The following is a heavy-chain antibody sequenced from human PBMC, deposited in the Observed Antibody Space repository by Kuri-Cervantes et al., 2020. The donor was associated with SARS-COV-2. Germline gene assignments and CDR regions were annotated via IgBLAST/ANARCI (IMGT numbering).Heavy chain of an antibody. CDR2: ISSSSSYI. Sequence: GESLKISCAASGFSFSRFPMHWVRHAPGKGLEWVSSISSSSSYIYYADSVKGRFTISRDNAKNSLYLQMNSLRAEDTAVYYCARDMGDVDYSNPPRVFDYWGQGTLVTVSS. D-gene: IGHD4-11*01. J-gene: IGHJ4*02. V-gene: IGHV3-21*01. CDR3: ARDMGDVDYSNPPRVFDY. CDR1: GFSFSRFP.